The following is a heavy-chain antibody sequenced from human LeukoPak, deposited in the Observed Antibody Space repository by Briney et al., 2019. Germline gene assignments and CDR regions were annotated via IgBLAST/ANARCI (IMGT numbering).Heavy chain of an antibody. J-gene: IGHJ3*02. D-gene: IGHD3-10*01. Sequence: ASVKVSCKASGGTFSSYAISWVRQAPGQGLEWMGGIIPIFGTANYAQKFQGRVTITADESTSTAYMELSSLRSEDTAVCYCARGPTGLGDAFDIWGQGTMVTVSS. V-gene: IGHV1-69*13. CDR2: IIPIFGTA. CDR1: GGTFSSYA. CDR3: ARGPTGLGDAFDI.